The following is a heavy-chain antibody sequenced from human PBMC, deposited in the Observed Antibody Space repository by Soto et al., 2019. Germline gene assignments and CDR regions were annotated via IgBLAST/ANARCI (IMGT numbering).Heavy chain of an antibody. Sequence: QVQLVQSGAEVRKHGASVKVSCKASGYTFTKYGITWVRQAPGQGLEWLGWISGDNGNTNFAQRLKDRVTQTTDTSTTTAYMELRSLRRDDTAIYYCARVASLIPIFHGLDAWGQGTTVTVSS. CDR2: ISGDNGNT. D-gene: IGHD3-3*01. CDR3: ARVASLIPIFHGLDA. J-gene: IGHJ6*02. V-gene: IGHV1-18*04. CDR1: GYTFTKYG.